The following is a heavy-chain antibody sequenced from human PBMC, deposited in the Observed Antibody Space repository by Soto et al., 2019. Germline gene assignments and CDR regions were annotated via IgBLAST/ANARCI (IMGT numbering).Heavy chain of an antibody. Sequence: QVHLVQSGAEVKKPGASVKVSFKGSGYTFTSYGITWVRQAPGQGLEWMGWISAHNGNTDHAQKLQGRVTVTRDTSPSPAYMELRSLRSDDTAVYYCARGRYGDYWGQGALVTVSS. J-gene: IGHJ4*02. CDR1: GYTFTSYG. V-gene: IGHV1-18*01. D-gene: IGHD1-1*01. CDR2: ISAHNGNT. CDR3: ARGRYGDY.